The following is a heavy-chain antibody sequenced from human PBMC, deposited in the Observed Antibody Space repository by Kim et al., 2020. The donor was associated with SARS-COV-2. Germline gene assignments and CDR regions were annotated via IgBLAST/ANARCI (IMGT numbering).Heavy chain of an antibody. CDR3: VRSTPTNDYGQYYGMDV. D-gene: IGHD2-8*01. Sequence: SETLSLTCAVYIGSFSGHYWNWIRQAPGKGLEWIGEINHSGNTNYNPSLKSRVIISVDPSKNQFPLRLTSVTAADTAVYYCVRSTPTNDYGQYYGMDVWG. V-gene: IGHV4-34*01. J-gene: IGHJ6*01. CDR2: INHSGNT. CDR1: IGSFSGHY.